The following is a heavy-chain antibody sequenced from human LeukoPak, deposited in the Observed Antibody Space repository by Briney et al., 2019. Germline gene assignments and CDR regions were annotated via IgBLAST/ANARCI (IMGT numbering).Heavy chain of an antibody. CDR2: IYYSGST. Sequence: SETLSLTCTVSGGSISSGDYYWSWIRQPPGKGLEWIGYIYYSGSTYYNPSLKSRVTISVDTSKNQFSLKLSSVTASVTAVYYCARGLYDFWSGYPPYFDYWGQGTLVTVSS. V-gene: IGHV4-30-4*08. CDR1: GGSISSGDYY. J-gene: IGHJ4*02. CDR3: ARGLYDFWSGYPPYFDY. D-gene: IGHD3-3*01.